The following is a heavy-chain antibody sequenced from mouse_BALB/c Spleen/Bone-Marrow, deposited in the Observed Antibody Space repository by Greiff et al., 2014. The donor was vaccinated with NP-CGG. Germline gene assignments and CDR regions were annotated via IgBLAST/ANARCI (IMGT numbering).Heavy chain of an antibody. J-gene: IGHJ3*01. CDR3: ARELGLRLAY. Sequence: VQLQQSGAELMKPGASVKISCKATGYTFSSYWIEWVKQRPGHGLEWIGEILPGSGSTNYNEKFKGKATFTADTSSNTACMQLSSLTSEDSAVYYCARELGLRLAYWGQGTLVTVSA. D-gene: IGHD3-1*01. CDR2: ILPGSGST. V-gene: IGHV1-9*01. CDR1: GYTFSSYW.